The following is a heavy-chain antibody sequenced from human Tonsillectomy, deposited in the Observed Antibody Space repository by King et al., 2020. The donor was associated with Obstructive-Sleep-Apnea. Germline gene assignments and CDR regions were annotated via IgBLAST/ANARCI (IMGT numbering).Heavy chain of an antibody. CDR2: ISYNGRNT. J-gene: IGHJ3*01. Sequence: VQLVESGGGVVQPGRSLRLSCAASGFTFSDYGMHWVRQAPGKGLEWVAVISYNGRNTYFADSVKGRFTISRDNSKDTLYLQMNSLRTEDTALYYCAKDFNVNDAFDVWGQGTLVTVSS. CDR3: AKDFNVNDAFDV. V-gene: IGHV3-30*18. CDR1: GFTFSDYG.